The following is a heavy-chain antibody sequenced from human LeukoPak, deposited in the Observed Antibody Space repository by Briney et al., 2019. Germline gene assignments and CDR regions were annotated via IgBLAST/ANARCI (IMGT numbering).Heavy chain of an antibody. CDR2: IYDSGST. Sequence: KTSETLSLTCTVSGGSFSSYYWTWIRQPPGKGLEWIGYIYDSGSTNYNPSLKSRVTISADTSKNQFSLRLRSVTAAGTAVYYCVRGNDNWSLGYSWFDPWGQGTLVTVSA. J-gene: IGHJ5*02. CDR1: GGSFSSYY. D-gene: IGHD1-20*01. CDR3: VRGNDNWSLGYSWFDP. V-gene: IGHV4-59*01.